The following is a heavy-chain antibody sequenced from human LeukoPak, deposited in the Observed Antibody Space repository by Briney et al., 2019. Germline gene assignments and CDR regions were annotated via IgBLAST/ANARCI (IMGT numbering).Heavy chain of an antibody. D-gene: IGHD5-18*01. CDR3: ARVHVDTAMVWFPYYYYYYMDV. CDR2: IYYSGST. CDR1: GGSISSGGYS. Sequence: PSETLSLTCAVSGGSISSGGYSWSWIRLPPGRGLEWIGYIYYSGSTYYNPSLKSRVTISVDTSKNQFSLKLSSVTAADTAVYYCARVHVDTAMVWFPYYYYYYMDVWGKGTTVTVSS. J-gene: IGHJ6*03. V-gene: IGHV4-30-4*07.